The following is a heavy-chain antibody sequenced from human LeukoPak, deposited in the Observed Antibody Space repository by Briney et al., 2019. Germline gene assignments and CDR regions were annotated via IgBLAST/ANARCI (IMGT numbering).Heavy chain of an antibody. CDR3: ARTGGTDYEYYFDH. Sequence: PSQTLSLTCAVSGGSISSGGYSWSWIRQPPGKGLEWIGYIYHSGSTYYNPSLKSRVTISVDRSKNQFSLKLSSVTAADTAVYYCARTGGTDYEYYFDHWGQGTLVTVSS. D-gene: IGHD4-17*01. J-gene: IGHJ4*02. CDR1: GGSISSGGYS. CDR2: IYHSGST. V-gene: IGHV4-30-2*01.